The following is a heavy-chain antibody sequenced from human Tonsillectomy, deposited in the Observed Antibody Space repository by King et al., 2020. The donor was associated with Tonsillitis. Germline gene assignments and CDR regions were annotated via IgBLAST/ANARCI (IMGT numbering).Heavy chain of an antibody. CDR1: GGSISNYY. Sequence: QLQESGPGLVKPSETLSLTCTVSGGSISNYYWSWIRQPPGKGLEWIGYINDSGSSGITKYNTSLSSRVIMSVDTAKNQFSLNLISVSAADTAVYYCARDCGGACYSYWYFDLWGRGTLVTVSS. CDR3: ARDCGGACYSYWYFDL. CDR2: INDSGSSGIT. J-gene: IGHJ2*01. V-gene: IGHV4-59*01. D-gene: IGHD2-21*02.